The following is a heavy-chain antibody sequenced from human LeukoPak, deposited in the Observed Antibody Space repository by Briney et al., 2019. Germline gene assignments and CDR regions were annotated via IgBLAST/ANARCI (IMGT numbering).Heavy chain of an antibody. Sequence: GGSLRLSCAASGFTFSSYWMHWVRQVPGKGLVWVSRIGTDGSSTTYADYVKGRFTISRDNAKNTLYLQMNSLRAEDTAVYYCARDKYGRNSNAFDIWGQGTLVTVSS. V-gene: IGHV3-74*01. J-gene: IGHJ3*02. CDR3: ARDKYGRNSNAFDI. CDR2: IGTDGSST. D-gene: IGHD4-23*01. CDR1: GFTFSSYW.